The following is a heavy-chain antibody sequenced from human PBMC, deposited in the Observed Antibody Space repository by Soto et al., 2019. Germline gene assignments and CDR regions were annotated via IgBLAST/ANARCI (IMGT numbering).Heavy chain of an antibody. CDR2: IYYSGST. CDR3: ARSSGLTGYWIDYFDY. V-gene: IGHV4-59*01. J-gene: IGHJ4*02. CDR1: GGSISSYY. D-gene: IGHD3-9*01. Sequence: PSETLSLTCTVSGGSISSYYWSWIRQPPGKGLECIGYIYYSGSTNYNPSLKSRVTISVDTSKNQFSLKLSSVTAADTAVYYCARSSGLTGYWIDYFDYWGQGTLVTVSS.